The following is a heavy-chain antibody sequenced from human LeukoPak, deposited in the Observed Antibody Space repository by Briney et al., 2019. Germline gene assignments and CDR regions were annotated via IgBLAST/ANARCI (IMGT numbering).Heavy chain of an antibody. D-gene: IGHD1-26*01. V-gene: IGHV3-33*01. CDR1: GFTFSSYG. Sequence: TGGSLRLSCAASGFTFSSYGMHWVRQAPGKGLEWVAVIWYDGSNKYYADSVEGRFTISRDNSKNTLYLQMNSLRAEDTAVYYCARVRGSHTPKYYYYGMDVWGQGTTVTVSS. J-gene: IGHJ6*02. CDR2: IWYDGSNK. CDR3: ARVRGSHTPKYYYYGMDV.